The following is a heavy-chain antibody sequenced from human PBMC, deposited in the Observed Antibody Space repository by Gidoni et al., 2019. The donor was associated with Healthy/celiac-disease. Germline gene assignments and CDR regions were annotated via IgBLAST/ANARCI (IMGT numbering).Heavy chain of an antibody. Sequence: QVQLQQWGAGLLKPSETLSLTCAVYGGSFSGYYWSWIRQPPGKGLEWIGEINHSGSTNYNPSLKSRVTISVDTSKNQFSLKLSSVTAADTAVYYCARGVPPGIAVAGTYFDYXGXGTLVTVS. CDR3: ARGVPPGIAVAGTYFDY. J-gene: IGHJ4*01. CDR2: INHSGST. D-gene: IGHD6-19*01. V-gene: IGHV4-34*01. CDR1: GGSFSGYY.